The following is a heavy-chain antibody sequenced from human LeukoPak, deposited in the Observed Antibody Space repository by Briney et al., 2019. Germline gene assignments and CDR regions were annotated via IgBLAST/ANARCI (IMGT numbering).Heavy chain of an antibody. V-gene: IGHV3-30*04. D-gene: IGHD3-9*01. CDR2: ISYDGSNK. CDR3: ARNVLRYFDTAGNYHYYYYMDV. J-gene: IGHJ6*03. Sequence: GGTLRLSCAASGFTFSSYAMHWVRQAPGKGLEWVAVISYDGSNKYYADSVKGRFTISRDNSKNTLYLQMNSLRAEDTAVYYCARNVLRYFDTAGNYHYYYYMDVWGKGTTVTVSS. CDR1: GFTFSSYA.